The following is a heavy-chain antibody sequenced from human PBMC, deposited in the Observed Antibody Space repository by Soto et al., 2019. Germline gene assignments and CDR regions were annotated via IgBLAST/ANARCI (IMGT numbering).Heavy chain of an antibody. Sequence: LSLTCTVSGGSISSYYWSWIRQPPGKGLEWIGYIYYSGSTNYNPSLKSRVTISVDTSKNQFSLKLSSVTAADTAVYYCARYDYGDWFDPWGQGTLVSVSS. D-gene: IGHD4-17*01. J-gene: IGHJ5*02. CDR3: ARYDYGDWFDP. CDR2: IYYSGST. CDR1: GGSISSYY. V-gene: IGHV4-59*01.